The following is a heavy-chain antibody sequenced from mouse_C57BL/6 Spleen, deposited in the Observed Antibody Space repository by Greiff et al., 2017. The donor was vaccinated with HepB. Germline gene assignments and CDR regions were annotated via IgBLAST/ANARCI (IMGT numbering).Heavy chain of an antibody. D-gene: IGHD2-3*01. Sequence: DVQLQESGPGLVKPSQSLSLTCSVTGYSITSGYYWNWIRQFPGNKLEWMGYISYDGSNNYNPSLKNRISITRDTSKNQFVLKLNSVTTEDTATYYCARGDGYYYYYAMDYWGQGASVTVSS. J-gene: IGHJ4*01. V-gene: IGHV3-6*01. CDR3: ARGDGYYYYYAMDY. CDR1: GYSITSGYY. CDR2: ISYDGSN.